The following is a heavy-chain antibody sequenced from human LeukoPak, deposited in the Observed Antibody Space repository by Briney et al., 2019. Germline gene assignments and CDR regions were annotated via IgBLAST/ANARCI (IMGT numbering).Heavy chain of an antibody. CDR1: GFTFSKHW. CDR2: IKQDGSEK. D-gene: IGHD3-10*01. V-gene: IGHV3-7*01. J-gene: IGHJ4*02. Sequence: GGSLRLSCAASGFTFSKHWMNWVRQAPGKGLEWVANIKQDGSEKYYVDSVKGRFTISRDNAKNSLYLQMNSLRAEDTAVYYCAKSFWWFGEFSPFDYWGQGTLVTVSS. CDR3: AKSFWWFGEFSPFDY.